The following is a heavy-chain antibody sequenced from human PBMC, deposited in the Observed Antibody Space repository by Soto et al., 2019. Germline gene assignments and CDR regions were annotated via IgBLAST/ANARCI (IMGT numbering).Heavy chain of an antibody. CDR1: GGSISSGGYS. CDR2: IYHSGST. D-gene: IGHD1-1*01. J-gene: IGHJ5*02. Sequence: SQTLSLTCAVDGGSISSGGYSWHWIRTPPGKGLEWIGYIYHSGSTLYNPSLKSRVTISVDKSKNQFSLKLTSVTAADTAVYYCARDQLEGNWFDPWGQGTLVTVSS. V-gene: IGHV4-30-2*01. CDR3: ARDQLEGNWFDP.